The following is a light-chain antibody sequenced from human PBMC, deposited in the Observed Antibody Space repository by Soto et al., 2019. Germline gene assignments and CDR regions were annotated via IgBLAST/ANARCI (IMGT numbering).Light chain of an antibody. J-gene: IGKJ1*01. V-gene: IGKV1-5*01. Sequence: DIQMTQSPSTLSASVGERETITCRASQSISSWLAWYQQKPGKAPKLLIYDASSLESGVPSRFSGSVSGTEFTLTFSSLQPDDFATYYCQQYNSYSKTFGQGTKVDIK. CDR3: QQYNSYSKT. CDR1: QSISSW. CDR2: DAS.